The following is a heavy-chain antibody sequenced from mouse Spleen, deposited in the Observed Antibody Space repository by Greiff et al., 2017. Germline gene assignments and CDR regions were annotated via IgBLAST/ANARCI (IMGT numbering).Heavy chain of an antibody. CDR2: ISSGGGST. V-gene: IGHV5-9*04. Sequence: EVKLMESGGGLVKLGGSLKLSCAASGFTFSSYYMSWVRQTPEKRLEWVATISSGGGSTYYPDSVKGRFTISRDNAKNTLYLQMSSLNSEDTAVYYCARANYDYDDWFAYWGQGTLVTVSA. D-gene: IGHD2-4*01. CDR3: ARANYDYDDWFAY. CDR1: GFTFSSYY. J-gene: IGHJ3*01.